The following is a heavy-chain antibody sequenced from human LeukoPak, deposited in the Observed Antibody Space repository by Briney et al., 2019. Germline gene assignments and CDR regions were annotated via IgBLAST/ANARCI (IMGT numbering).Heavy chain of an antibody. CDR2: IWYDGSNK. CDR1: GFTFSSYG. D-gene: IGHD2-15*01. V-gene: IGHV3-33*07. J-gene: IGHJ4*02. CDR3: VRELEGGLGDY. Sequence: PGRSRRLSCAASGFTFSSYGMYWVRQAPGKGLEWVAVIWYDGSNKYYADSVKGRFTISRDNSKNTLYLQMNSLRAEDTAVYYCVRELEGGLGDYWGQGTLVTVSS.